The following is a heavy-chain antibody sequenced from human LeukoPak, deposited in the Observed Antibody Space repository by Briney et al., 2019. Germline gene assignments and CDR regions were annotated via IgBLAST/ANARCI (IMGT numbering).Heavy chain of an antibody. CDR2: LSYDGSNK. CDR3: AKDRGDDSSSWHTLVYRAYDYYFYAMDV. Sequence: GRSLRLSCAASGFSFSRYGMYWVRQAPGKGLEWVAVLSYDGSNKYYADSVKGRFTISRNNSKNTLYLQMNSLRAEDTAVYYCAKDRGDDSSSWHTLVYRAYDYYFYAMDVWGQGTTVIVSS. CDR1: GFSFSRYG. D-gene: IGHD6-13*01. V-gene: IGHV3-30*18. J-gene: IGHJ6*02.